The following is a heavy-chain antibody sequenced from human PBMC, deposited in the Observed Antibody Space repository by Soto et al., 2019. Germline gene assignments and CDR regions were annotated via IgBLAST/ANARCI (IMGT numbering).Heavy chain of an antibody. CDR2: IYYSGST. V-gene: IGHV4-59*01. D-gene: IGHD2-15*01. J-gene: IGHJ5*02. Sequence: SETLSLTCTVSGGSISSYYWSWIRQPPGKGLEWIGYIYYSGSTNYNPSLKSRVTISVDTSKNQFSLKLSSVTAADTAVYYCASLDCSGGSCYRSGWFDPWGQGTLVTVSS. CDR3: ASLDCSGGSCYRSGWFDP. CDR1: GGSISSYY.